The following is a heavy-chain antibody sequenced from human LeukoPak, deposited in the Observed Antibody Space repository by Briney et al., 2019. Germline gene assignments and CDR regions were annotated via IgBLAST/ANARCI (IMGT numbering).Heavy chain of an antibody. CDR2: ISGSGGST. CDR3: AKEVGGSYYNWFDP. Sequence: QSGGSLRLSCAASGXTFSSYAMSWVRQAPGKGLEWVSAISGSGGSTYYADSVKGRFTISRDNSKNTLYLRMNSLRAEDTAVYYCAKEVGGSYYNWFDPWGQGTLVTVSS. D-gene: IGHD1-26*01. V-gene: IGHV3-23*01. CDR1: GXTFSSYA. J-gene: IGHJ5*02.